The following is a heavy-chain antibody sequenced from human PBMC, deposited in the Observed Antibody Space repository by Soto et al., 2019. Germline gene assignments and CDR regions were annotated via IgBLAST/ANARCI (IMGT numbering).Heavy chain of an antibody. D-gene: IGHD5-18*01. CDR1: GGSISSSSYY. J-gene: IGHJ3*02. CDR3: ARLCGYSYGYAFDI. V-gene: IGHV4-39*01. Sequence: SETLSLTCTVSGGSISSSSYYWGWIRKPPGKGLEWIGSIYYSGSTYYNPSLKSRVTISVDTSKNQFSLKLRSVTAADTAVYYCARLCGYSYGYAFDIWGQGTMVTVSS. CDR2: IYYSGST.